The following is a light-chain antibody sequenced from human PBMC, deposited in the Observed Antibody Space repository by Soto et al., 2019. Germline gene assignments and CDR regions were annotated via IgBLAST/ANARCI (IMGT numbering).Light chain of an antibody. CDR2: DVR. CDR3: RLYANGNAYV. Sequence: PLASIARSPGKTPTITSTRTSSDVGGSDFVSWHQQHPGKAPKLMIYDVRKWPSGVSNRFSGSQSGNTASLTISGLQAGGEADYYYRLYANGNAYVFGSGSKGTAL. J-gene: IGLJ1*01. V-gene: IGLV2-14*01. CDR1: SSDVGGSDF.